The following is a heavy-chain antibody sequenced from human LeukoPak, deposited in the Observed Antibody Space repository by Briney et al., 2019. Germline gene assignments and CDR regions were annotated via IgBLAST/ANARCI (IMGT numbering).Heavy chain of an antibody. Sequence: GGSLRLSCAASGFTFSSYAMIWVRQAPGKGLEWVSAISGSGGSTYYADSVKGRFTISRDNSKNTLYLQMNGLRAEDTAVYYCASIVVVVAARFDPWGQGTLVTVSS. CDR2: ISGSGGST. J-gene: IGHJ5*02. CDR3: ASIVVVVAARFDP. V-gene: IGHV3-23*01. D-gene: IGHD2-15*01. CDR1: GFTFSSYA.